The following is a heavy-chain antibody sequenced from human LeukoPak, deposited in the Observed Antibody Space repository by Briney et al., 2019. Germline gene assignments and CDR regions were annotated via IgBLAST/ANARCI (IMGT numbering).Heavy chain of an antibody. CDR2: ISASGDTT. D-gene: IGHD1-14*01. CDR3: AKAGGFHFAFDI. V-gene: IGHV3-23*01. J-gene: IGHJ3*02. CDR1: RFTFSNYA. Sequence: GESLRLSCAASRFTFSNYAMSWVRQAPGKGLEWVSGISASGDTTNYADSVKGRVTNSRDNSRNTLYLQLSSLRAEDTAVYYCAKAGGFHFAFDIWGQGTMVTVSS.